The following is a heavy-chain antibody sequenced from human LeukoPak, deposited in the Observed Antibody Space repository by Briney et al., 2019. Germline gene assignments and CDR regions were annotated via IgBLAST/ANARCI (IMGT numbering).Heavy chain of an antibody. CDR1: GYTFTGYY. CDR3: AGEDNSSGYRPFDI. D-gene: IGHD3-22*01. Sequence: ASVKVSCKASGYTFTGYYIHWVRQAPGQGLDWMGRINPNNGGTNYAQKFQGRVTMTRDMSMSTAYMELSRLRSDDTAVYYCAGEDNSSGYRPFDIWGQGTMVTVPS. J-gene: IGHJ3*02. CDR2: INPNNGGT. V-gene: IGHV1-2*06.